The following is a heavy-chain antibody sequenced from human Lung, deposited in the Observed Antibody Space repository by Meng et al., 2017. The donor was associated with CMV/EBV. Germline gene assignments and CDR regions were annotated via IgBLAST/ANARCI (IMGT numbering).Heavy chain of an antibody. CDR1: GGSISSGDYY. CDR3: AREVEGGYCSSTSCYTYNWFDP. CDR2: IYYSGST. D-gene: IGHD2-2*02. J-gene: IGHJ5*02. V-gene: IGHV4-30-4*02. Sequence: SXTLSLXCTVSGGSISSGDYYWSWIRQPPGKGLEWIGYIYYSGSTYYNPSLKSRVTISVDTSKNQFSLKLRSVTAAATAVYSCAREVEGGYCSSTSCYTYNWFDPXGQGXLVTVSS.